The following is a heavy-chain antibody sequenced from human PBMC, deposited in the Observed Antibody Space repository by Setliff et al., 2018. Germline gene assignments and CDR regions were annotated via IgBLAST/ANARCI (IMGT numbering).Heavy chain of an antibody. D-gene: IGHD2-15*01. CDR3: ARGRGPDIVVTIPGDY. V-gene: IGHV1-18*01. J-gene: IGHJ4*02. CDR1: GYNFITLG. CDR2: ISPYSGKT. Sequence: GASVKVSCKTSGYNFITLGINWVRQAPGQGLEWVGWISPYSGKTDYAQKFQDRVIMTIDPSTTTAYMELKTLRSDDTAVYYCARGRGPDIVVTIPGDYWGQGTQGTVSS.